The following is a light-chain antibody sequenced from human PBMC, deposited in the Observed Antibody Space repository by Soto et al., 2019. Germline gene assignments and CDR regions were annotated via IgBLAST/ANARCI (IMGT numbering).Light chain of an antibody. Sequence: QSALTQPPSASGSPGQSVTISCTGTSSDVGGYNYVSWYQQHPGKAPKLMIYEVSKRPSGVPDRFSGSKSGNTASLTVSGLQAEDEAGYFCSSYAGSNILFGGRAQLPV. J-gene: IGLJ2*01. CDR1: SSDVGGYNY. V-gene: IGLV2-8*01. CDR3: SSYAGSNIL. CDR2: EVS.